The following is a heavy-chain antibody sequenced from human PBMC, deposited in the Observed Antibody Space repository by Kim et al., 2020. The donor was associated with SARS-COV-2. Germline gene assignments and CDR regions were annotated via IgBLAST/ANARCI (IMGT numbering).Heavy chain of an antibody. Sequence: ASVKVSCKASGYTFSSYGISWVRQAPGQGLEWMGWISAYNGNTNYAQKFQGRVTMTTDTSTSTAYMELRSLRSDDTAVYYCARDNVDIDMVTDWALDYWGQGTLVTVSS. V-gene: IGHV1-18*01. D-gene: IGHD5-18*01. CDR2: ISAYNGNT. J-gene: IGHJ4*02. CDR1: GYTFSSYG. CDR3: ARDNVDIDMVTDWALDY.